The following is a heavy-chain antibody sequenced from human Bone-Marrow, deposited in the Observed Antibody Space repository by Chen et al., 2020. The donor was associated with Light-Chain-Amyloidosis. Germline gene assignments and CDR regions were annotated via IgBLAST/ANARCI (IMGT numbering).Heavy chain of an antibody. D-gene: IGHD2-2*02. J-gene: IGHJ4*02. V-gene: IGHV4-31*03. CDR3: ARATVVTSAIGFFDS. CDR2: MYYRWST. Sequence: QVQLQESGPGLVKPSQTLSLTCTVSGGSTNRASYYWGWIRQHPGKGLDWIGYMYYRWSTYYNPSLGSRVTISLDTSQNQFSLRLNSVTAADTAVYYCARATVVTSAIGFFDSWGQGTLVTVSS. CDR1: GGSTNRASYY.